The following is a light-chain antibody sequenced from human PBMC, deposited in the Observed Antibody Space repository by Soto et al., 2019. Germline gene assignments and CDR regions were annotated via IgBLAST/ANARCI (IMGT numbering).Light chain of an antibody. CDR1: QSVSSN. Sequence: ILMTQSPATLSVSPGERATLSCRASQSVSSNLAWYQQKPGQAPRLLIYGASTMATGIPARFSGSGSGTEFTLTISSLQSEDFAVYYCQQYNSWWTFGQGTKVEVK. CDR2: GAS. V-gene: IGKV3-15*01. CDR3: QQYNSWWT. J-gene: IGKJ1*01.